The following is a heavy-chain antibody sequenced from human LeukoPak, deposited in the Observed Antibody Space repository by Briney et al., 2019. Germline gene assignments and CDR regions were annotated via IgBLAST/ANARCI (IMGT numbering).Heavy chain of an antibody. CDR1: GGSISSGPYY. CDR3: ARDVTIFGVVAYAFDI. D-gene: IGHD3-3*01. J-gene: IGHJ3*02. CDR2: IYTSGST. V-gene: IGHV4-61*02. Sequence: SQTLSLTCTVSGGSISSGPYYWNWIRQPAGKGLEWIGRIYTSGSTNYNPSLKSRVTISVDTSKNQFSLKLSSVTAADTAVYYCARDVTIFGVVAYAFDIWGQGTMVTVSS.